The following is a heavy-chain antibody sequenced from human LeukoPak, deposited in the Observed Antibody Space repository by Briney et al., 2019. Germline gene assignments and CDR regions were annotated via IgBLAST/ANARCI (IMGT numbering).Heavy chain of an antibody. V-gene: IGHV1-2*02. Sequence: ASVKVSCKASGYTFTGYYMHWVRQAPGQGLEWMGWINPNSGGTNYAQKFQGRITMTRDTSISTAYMELSRLRSDDTALYYCARDHRYFYSSGWYYYYYMDVWGKETTVTVSS. CDR1: GYTFTGYY. CDR2: INPNSGGT. CDR3: ARDHRYFYSSGWYYYYYMDV. D-gene: IGHD6-19*01. J-gene: IGHJ6*03.